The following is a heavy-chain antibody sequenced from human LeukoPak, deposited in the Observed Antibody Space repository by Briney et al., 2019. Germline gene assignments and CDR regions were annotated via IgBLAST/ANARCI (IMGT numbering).Heavy chain of an antibody. D-gene: IGHD2-8*01. V-gene: IGHV3-30*04. J-gene: IGHJ4*02. CDR2: ISYDGSNK. Sequence: GGSLRLSCAASGFTFSSYAMHWVRQAPGKGLEWVAVISYDGSNKYYADSVKGRFTISRDNSKNTLYLQMNSLRAEDTAVYYCAKGQVCDYWGQGTLVTVSS. CDR3: AKGQVCDY. CDR1: GFTFSSYA.